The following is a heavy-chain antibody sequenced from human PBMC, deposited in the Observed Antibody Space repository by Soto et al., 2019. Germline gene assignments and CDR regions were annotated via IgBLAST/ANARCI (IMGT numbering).Heavy chain of an antibody. J-gene: IGHJ5*02. CDR3: ARSPRESPSNNWFDP. V-gene: IGHV1-2*02. Sequence: ASVKVSCKASGYTFTGYYMHWVRQAPGQGLEWMGWINPNSGGTNYAQKFQGRVTMTRDTSISTAYMELSRLRSDDTAVYYCARSPRESPSNNWFDPWGQGTLVTVSS. CDR2: INPNSGGT. CDR1: GYTFTGYY.